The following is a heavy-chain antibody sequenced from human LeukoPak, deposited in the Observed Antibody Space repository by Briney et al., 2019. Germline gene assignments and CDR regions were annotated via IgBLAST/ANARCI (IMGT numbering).Heavy chain of an antibody. D-gene: IGHD3-10*01. CDR3: ATAPYGWGSHRDYNWFDP. CDR1: GYTLTELS. CDR2: FDPEDGET. J-gene: IGHJ5*02. V-gene: IGHV1-24*01. Sequence: ASVKVSCKVSGYTLTELSMHWVRQAPGKGLEWMGGFDPEDGETIYAQKFQGRVTMTEDTSTDTAYMELSSLRSEDTAVYYCATAPYGWGSHRDYNWFDPWRQGTLVIVSS.